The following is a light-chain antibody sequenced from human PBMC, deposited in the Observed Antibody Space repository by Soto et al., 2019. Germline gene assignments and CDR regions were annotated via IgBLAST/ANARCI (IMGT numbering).Light chain of an antibody. J-gene: IGKJ4*01. V-gene: IGKV1D-12*01. CDR2: ATS. CDR3: QQAKTFPLT. Sequence: DIQMTPSPPSVSASVGDRVIITCRASQDITNWLAWYQQKPGKAPKVLIYATSTLESGVPSRFSGSGSGTDYTLTISSLQAEDFATYHCQQAKTFPLTFGGGTKVENK. CDR1: QDITNW.